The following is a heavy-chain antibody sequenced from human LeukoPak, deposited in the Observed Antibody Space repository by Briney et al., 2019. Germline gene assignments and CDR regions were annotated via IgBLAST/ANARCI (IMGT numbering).Heavy chain of an antibody. D-gene: IGHD2-2*01. CDR3: ARDGRTSTICSTLGGFNH. CDR1: GFAFSDFW. J-gene: IGHJ4*02. CDR2: INQDEREK. Sequence: GGSLRLSCVASGFAFSDFWMSWGRQAPGQGLEWGASINQDEREKRFVDSVKGRFTISRDNAKNPLFLQMNSLRAEDTAVYFCARDGRTSTICSTLGGFNHCAQGTLVTVSS. V-gene: IGHV3-7*01.